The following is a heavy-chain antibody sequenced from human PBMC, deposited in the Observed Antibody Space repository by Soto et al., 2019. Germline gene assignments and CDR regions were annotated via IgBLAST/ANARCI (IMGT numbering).Heavy chain of an antibody. V-gene: IGHV4-59*01. CDR2: IYYSGST. Sequence: SETLSLTCTVSGGSISSYYWSWIRQPPGKGLEWIGYIYYSGSTNYNPSLKSRVTISVDTSKNQFSLKLSSVTAADTAVYYCARVNTIFGVVIPSYYFDYWGQGTLVTVSS. D-gene: IGHD3-3*01. J-gene: IGHJ4*02. CDR3: ARVNTIFGVVIPSYYFDY. CDR1: GGSISSYY.